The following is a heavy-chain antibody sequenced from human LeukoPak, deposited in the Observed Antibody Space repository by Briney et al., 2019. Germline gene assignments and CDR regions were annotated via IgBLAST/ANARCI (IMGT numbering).Heavy chain of an antibody. D-gene: IGHD5-12*01. CDR2: INNVGSHI. CDR3: ARDRDIVATPGDYYYYYMDV. CDR1: GFTFSSSA. J-gene: IGHJ6*03. V-gene: IGHV3-21*01. Sequence: GGSLRLSCAVSGFTFSSSAMNWVRQAPGKGLEWVSSINNVGSHIYYADSVKGRFTISRDNAKNSLYLQMNSLRAEDTAVYSCARDRDIVATPGDYYYYYMDVWGKGTTVTVSS.